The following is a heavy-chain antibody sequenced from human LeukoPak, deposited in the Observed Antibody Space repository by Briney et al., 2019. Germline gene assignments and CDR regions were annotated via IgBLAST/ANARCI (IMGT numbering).Heavy chain of an antibody. V-gene: IGHV4-39*01. CDR2: IYYSGST. J-gene: IGHJ3*02. CDR1: GGSISSSSYY. Sequence: SETLSLTCTVSGGSISSSSYYWGWIRQPPGKGLEWIGSIYYSGSTYYNPSLKSRVTISVDTSENQFSLKLSSVTAADTAVYYCARITYYDFWSGYYTLNDAFDIWGQGTMVTVSS. D-gene: IGHD3-3*01. CDR3: ARITYYDFWSGYYTLNDAFDI.